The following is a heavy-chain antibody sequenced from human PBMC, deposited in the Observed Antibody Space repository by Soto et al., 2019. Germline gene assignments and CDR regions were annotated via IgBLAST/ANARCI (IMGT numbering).Heavy chain of an antibody. CDR3: SRGGSGYTWFNEF. CDR1: GGLFSSYP. CDR2: IIPVFQTA. D-gene: IGHD3-22*01. V-gene: IGHV1-69*01. Sequence: QEQLVQSGAEVKKPGSSVKVSCKASGGLFSSYPISWVRQVPGQGLEWMGGIIPVFQTAYYTQRFQGRVTISADESTNTAYMELSSLRSEDTAIHFFSRGGSGYTWFNEFWGQGTLVTVSS. J-gene: IGHJ4*02.